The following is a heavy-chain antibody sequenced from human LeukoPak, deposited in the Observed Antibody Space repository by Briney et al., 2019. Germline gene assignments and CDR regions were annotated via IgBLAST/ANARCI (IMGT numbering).Heavy chain of an antibody. J-gene: IGHJ3*02. Sequence: SETLSLTCAVYGGSFSGYYWSWIRQPPGKGLEWIGEINHSGSTNYNPSLKSRVTISVDTSKNQCSLKLSSVIAADTAVYYCARYYYYSSGYYYNAFDIWGQGTMVTVSS. CDR1: GGSFSGYY. V-gene: IGHV4-34*01. D-gene: IGHD3-22*01. CDR2: INHSGST. CDR3: ARYYYYSSGYYYNAFDI.